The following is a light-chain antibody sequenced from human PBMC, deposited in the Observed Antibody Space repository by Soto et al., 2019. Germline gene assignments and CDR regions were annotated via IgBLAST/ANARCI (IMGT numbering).Light chain of an antibody. CDR2: AAS. CDR3: QQGFT. J-gene: IGKJ3*01. Sequence: DIQMTQSPATLSASVGDRVTITCRASQSVSSWLAWYQQKPGNAPKLLIYAASTLQSGVPSRFSGSGSGTEFTLTISSLQPDDFATYYCQQGFTFGPGTKVDIK. V-gene: IGKV1-5*01. CDR1: QSVSSW.